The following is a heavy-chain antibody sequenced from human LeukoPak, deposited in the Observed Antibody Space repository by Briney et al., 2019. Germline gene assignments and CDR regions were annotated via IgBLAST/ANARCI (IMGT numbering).Heavy chain of an antibody. CDR2: IYSNGNT. V-gene: IGHV3-53*01. D-gene: IGHD5-24*01. CDR1: AFTVSSSF. Sequence: AASAFTVSSSFMSWVRQAPGKGLEWVSIIYSNGNTHYADSVRGRFTISRDNSMNTLYLQMNNLRAEDTAVYYCARTNNYAFGIWGLGTMVTVSS. CDR3: ARTNNYAFGI. J-gene: IGHJ3*02.